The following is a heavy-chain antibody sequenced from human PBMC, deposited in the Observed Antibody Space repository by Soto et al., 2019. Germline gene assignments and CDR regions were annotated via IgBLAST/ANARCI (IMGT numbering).Heavy chain of an antibody. CDR2: IHDRGST. D-gene: IGHD3-9*01. J-gene: IGHJ5*02. CDR3: AGQWAAGYGAFDP. V-gene: IGHV4-4*02. Sequence: QVKLQESGPGLEKPSGTLSLTCAVSGGSISNNRWWNWVRQAPGKGLERIGEIHDRGSTNYNLSLKSRATVSIDRSKNQFSMEMRGVTAADAAVYYCAGQWAAGYGAFDPWGQGTLVTVSS. CDR1: GGSISNNRW.